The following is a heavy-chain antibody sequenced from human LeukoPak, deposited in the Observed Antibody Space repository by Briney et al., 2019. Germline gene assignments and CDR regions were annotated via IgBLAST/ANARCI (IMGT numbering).Heavy chain of an antibody. CDR1: GFTFSDYN. J-gene: IGHJ4*02. CDR3: ARVVATIFGYGDYYFDY. D-gene: IGHD5-12*01. Sequence: GGSLQLSCAASGFTFSDYNMSWIRQAPGKGLEWVSYISSSGSTIYYADSVKGRFTISRDNAKSSLYLQMNSLRAEDTAVYYCARVVATIFGYGDYYFDYWGQGTLVTVSS. CDR2: ISSSGSTI. V-gene: IGHV3-11*01.